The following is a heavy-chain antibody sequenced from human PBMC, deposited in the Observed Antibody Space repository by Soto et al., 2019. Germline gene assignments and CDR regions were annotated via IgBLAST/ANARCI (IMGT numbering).Heavy chain of an antibody. D-gene: IGHD3-10*01. CDR2: VSYSGIT. CDR1: GGSISSSVSY. J-gene: IGHJ6*02. Sequence: PSETLSLTCTVSGGSISSSVSYWVWIRQPPGKGLEWIGTVSYSGITYYDPSFNSRVAISLDTSKNQFSLNLGSVTATDTALYYCTRRYSYGSGKYAVDVWGHGTTVTVSS. CDR3: TRRYSYGSGKYAVDV. V-gene: IGHV4-39*01.